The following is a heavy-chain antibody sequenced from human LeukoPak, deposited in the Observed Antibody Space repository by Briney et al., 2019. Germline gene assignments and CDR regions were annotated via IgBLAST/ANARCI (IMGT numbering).Heavy chain of an antibody. CDR3: ARDRLPYGDELYFDY. CDR2: IIPIFGTA. V-gene: IGHV1-69*05. CDR1: GGTFSSYA. D-gene: IGHD4-17*01. J-gene: IGHJ4*02. Sequence: GGSVKVSCKASGGTFSSYAISWVRQAPGQGLEWMGRIIPIFGTANYAQKFQGRVTITTDESTSTAYMELSSLRSEDTAVYYCARDRLPYGDELYFDYWGQGTLVTVSS.